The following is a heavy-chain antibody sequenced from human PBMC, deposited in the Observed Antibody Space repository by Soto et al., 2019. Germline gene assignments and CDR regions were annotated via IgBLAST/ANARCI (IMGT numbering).Heavy chain of an antibody. CDR1: GYTFTSYG. Sequence: QVQLVQSGAEVKKPGASVKVSCKASGYTFTSYGISWVRQAPGQGLEWMGWISAYNGNTNYAQKVQGRVTMTTDTPTSPSYMELRSLGHDVTAVYYCERDQDEILTGLGAYGMAVWGKRTTDAVSS. D-gene: IGHD3-9*01. CDR3: ERDQDEILTGLGAYGMAV. V-gene: IGHV1-18*01. J-gene: IGHJ6*04. CDR2: ISAYNGNT.